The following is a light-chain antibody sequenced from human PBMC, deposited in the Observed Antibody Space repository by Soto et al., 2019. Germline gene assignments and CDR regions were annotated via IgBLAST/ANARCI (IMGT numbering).Light chain of an antibody. J-gene: IGKJ3*01. Sequence: DIQMTQSPSSLSASVGDRVTITCQASQDIRKYLNWYQQKPGRAPKLLIYGASNLETGVPSRFSGSGYGTDFFFTISSLQHEDIAKYYCQQYDNLPPFTFGPGTKVAIK. CDR2: GAS. CDR1: QDIRKY. V-gene: IGKV1-33*01. CDR3: QQYDNLPPFT.